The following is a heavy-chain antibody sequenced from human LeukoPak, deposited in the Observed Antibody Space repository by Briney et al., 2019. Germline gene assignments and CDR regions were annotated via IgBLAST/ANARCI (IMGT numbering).Heavy chain of an antibody. CDR1: RFTFSTYD. CDR2: ISGSGGST. Sequence: GGSLRLSCVASRFTFSTYDMNWFRQAPGKGLEWVSAISGSGGSTYYADSVKGRFTISRDNSKNTLYLQMNSLRAEDTAVYYCANPPMGSWGQGTLVTVSS. D-gene: IGHD3-10*01. CDR3: ANPPMGS. J-gene: IGHJ5*02. V-gene: IGHV3-23*01.